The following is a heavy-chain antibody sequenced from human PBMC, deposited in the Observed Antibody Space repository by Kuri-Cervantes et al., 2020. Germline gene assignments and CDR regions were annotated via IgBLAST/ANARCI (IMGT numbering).Heavy chain of an antibody. CDR2: INQDGSEK. V-gene: IGHV3-7*01. CDR1: GFTFSTYW. CDR3: ARSRPDMDV. J-gene: IGHJ6*03. Sequence: GESLKISCAASGFTFSTYWMSWVRQAPGKGLEWVANINQDGSEKYYVASVKGRFTISRDNAKNSLYLQMNSLRAEDTAVYYCARSRPDMDVWGKGTTVTVSS.